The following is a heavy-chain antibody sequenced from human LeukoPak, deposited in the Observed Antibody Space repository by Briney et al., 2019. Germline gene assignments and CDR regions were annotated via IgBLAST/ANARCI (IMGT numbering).Heavy chain of an antibody. Sequence: PGGPLRLSCAASGFTFSNVWMSWVRHAPWKGLESVGRIKSKSAGGTAEYAAPVKGRFTMSRDDSKNTLFLQMNSLKTEDTAVYYYADYSDSTFPSWGRGTLVTVSA. V-gene: IGHV3-15*01. CDR3: ADYSDSTFPS. CDR1: GFTFSNVW. J-gene: IGHJ5*02. D-gene: IGHD4-11*01. CDR2: IKSKSAGGTA.